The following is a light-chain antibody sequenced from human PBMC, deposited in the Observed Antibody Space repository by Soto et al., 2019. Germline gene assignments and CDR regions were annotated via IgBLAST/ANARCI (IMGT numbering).Light chain of an antibody. Sequence: DIQVTQSPSSLSASVGDRVTITCRASQSISSSLNWYQQKPGKAPKLLFYAAASLQSGVPSRFSGSASGTDFTLTINSLQPEDFATYYCQQSYSIPYTFGQGTRLEIK. CDR2: AAA. CDR3: QQSYSIPYT. V-gene: IGKV1-39*01. CDR1: QSISSS. J-gene: IGKJ5*01.